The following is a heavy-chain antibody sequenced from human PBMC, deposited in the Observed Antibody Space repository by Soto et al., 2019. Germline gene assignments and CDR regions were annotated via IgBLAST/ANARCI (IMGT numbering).Heavy chain of an antibody. CDR3: ARWPDGYYYYGMAV. V-gene: IGHV1-8*01. CDR1: GYTFTSYD. CDR2: MNPNSGNT. J-gene: IGHJ6*02. Sequence: QVQLVQSGAEVKKPGASVKVSCKASGYTFTSYDINWVRQATGQGLEWMGWMNPNSGNTGYAQKFQGRYTRTRNNSISTAYMELSSLRFEDMDVYYCARWPDGYYYYGMAVWGQGTTVTVSS.